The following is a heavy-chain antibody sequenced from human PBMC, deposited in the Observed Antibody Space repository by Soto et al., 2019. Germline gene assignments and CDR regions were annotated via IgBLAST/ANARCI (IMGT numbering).Heavy chain of an antibody. CDR1: GFTFSSYS. J-gene: IGHJ4*02. CDR3: ARDPGYYYDSSGYYSFDY. D-gene: IGHD3-22*01. CDR2: ISSSSSYI. Sequence: PGGYLRVSCAASGFTFSSYSMNWVRQAPGKGLEWVSSISSSSSYIYYADSVKGRFTISRDNAKNSLYLQMNSLRAEDTAVYYCARDPGYYYDSSGYYSFDYWGQGT. V-gene: IGHV3-21*01.